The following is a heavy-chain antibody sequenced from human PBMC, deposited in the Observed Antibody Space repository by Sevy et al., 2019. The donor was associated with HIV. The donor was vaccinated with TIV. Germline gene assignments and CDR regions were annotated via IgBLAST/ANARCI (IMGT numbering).Heavy chain of an antibody. V-gene: IGHV4-31*03. D-gene: IGHD6-6*01. CDR3: ASLIIAARPYLDY. J-gene: IGHJ4*02. CDR1: GGSISSGGYY. Sequence: SETLSLTCTVSGGSISSGGYYWSWIRQHPGKGLEWIGYIYYSGSTYYNPSLKSRVTISVDTSKTQFSLKLSSVTAADTAVYYCASLIIAARPYLDYWGQGTLVTVSS. CDR2: IYYSGST.